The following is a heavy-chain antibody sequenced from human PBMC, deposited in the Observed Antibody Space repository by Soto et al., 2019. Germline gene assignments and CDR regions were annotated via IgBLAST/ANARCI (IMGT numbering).Heavy chain of an antibody. CDR2: ISSSSSTI. CDR1: GFTFGSYS. J-gene: IGHJ4*02. Sequence: PGGSLRLSCAASGFTFGSYSMNWVRQAPGKGLEWVSYISSSSSTIYYADSVKGRFTISRDNAKNSLYLQMNSLRDEDTAVYYCARDYYSGSYYEVHYFDYWGQGTLVTVSS. CDR3: ARDYYSGSYYEVHYFDY. D-gene: IGHD1-26*01. V-gene: IGHV3-48*02.